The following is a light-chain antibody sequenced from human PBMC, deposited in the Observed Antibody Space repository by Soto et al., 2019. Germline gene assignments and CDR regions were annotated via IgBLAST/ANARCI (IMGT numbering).Light chain of an antibody. J-gene: IGKJ5*01. CDR1: PSLVYSGRSTY. CDR2: EIS. CDR3: QQDNHCPLT. V-gene: IGKV2-30*01. Sequence: DVMTLSPLSRPVTLGPPASIYCRSSPSLVYSGRSTYLDWFQQRPGQAPRRLIYEISDRDSGVPDRFSGSGSDTEFTLKISSLEAEDFGVYYCQQDNHCPLTFGQGTRLEI.